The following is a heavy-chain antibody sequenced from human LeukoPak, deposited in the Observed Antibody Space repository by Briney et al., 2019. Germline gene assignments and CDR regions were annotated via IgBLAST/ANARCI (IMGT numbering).Heavy chain of an antibody. J-gene: IGHJ4*02. CDR1: GFTFSSCA. D-gene: IGHD4-17*01. CDR2: ITGSVVST. V-gene: IGHV3-23*01. Sequence: PGGSLRLPCAASGFTFSSCAMSWVRQAPGKGLEWVSAITGSVVSTYYADSVKGRFTISRDNSKNTLYLQMNSLRAEDTAVYYCAKHDYGDFLDYWGQGTLVTVSS. CDR3: AKHDYGDFLDY.